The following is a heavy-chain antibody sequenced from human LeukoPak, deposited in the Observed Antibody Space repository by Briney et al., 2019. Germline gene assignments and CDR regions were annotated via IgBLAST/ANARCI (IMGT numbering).Heavy chain of an antibody. J-gene: IGHJ4*02. CDR1: GGSMSSSTYY. CDR2: IYYNGNT. V-gene: IGHV4-39*07. D-gene: IGHD1-26*01. Sequence: SETLSLTCIVSGGSMSSSTYYWGWIRQPPGKGLEWIGNIYYNGNTYYNPSLKSRVTISVDTSKNQFSLKLSSVTAADTAVYYCARERLLGRREWEPLDYWGQGTLVTVSS. CDR3: ARERLLGRREWEPLDY.